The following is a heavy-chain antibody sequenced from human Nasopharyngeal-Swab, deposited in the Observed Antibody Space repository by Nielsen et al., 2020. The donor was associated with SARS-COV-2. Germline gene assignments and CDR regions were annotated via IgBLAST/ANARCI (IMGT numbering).Heavy chain of an antibody. J-gene: IGHJ4*02. CDR1: GFTFRTYG. CDR3: AKDLRGPYFF. D-gene: IGHD2/OR15-2a*01. V-gene: IGHV3-23*01. CDR2: ISDSGDISGSGGST. Sequence: GESLKISCVASGFTFRTYGMTWVRQAPGKGLEWVSAISDSGDISGSGGSTYYADSVKGRFTISRDNSKNTLFLQMNTLRADDTAVYYCAKDLRGPYFFWGQGTLVTVSS.